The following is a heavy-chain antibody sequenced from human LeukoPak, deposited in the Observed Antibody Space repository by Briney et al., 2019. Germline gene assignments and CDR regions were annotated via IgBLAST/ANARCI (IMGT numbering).Heavy chain of an antibody. J-gene: IGHJ4*02. CDR1: GGSISSGGYS. CDR2: IYNSGST. D-gene: IGHD3-10*01. CDR3: AAMVRGDNFDY. Sequence: PSETLSLTRLVSGGSISSGGYSWSWIRQPPGKGLEWIGYIYNSGSTRYTPSLKSRVTISVDTSKKQFFLKLTSVTAADTAVYYCAAMVRGDNFDYWGQGTLVTVSS. V-gene: IGHV4-61*08.